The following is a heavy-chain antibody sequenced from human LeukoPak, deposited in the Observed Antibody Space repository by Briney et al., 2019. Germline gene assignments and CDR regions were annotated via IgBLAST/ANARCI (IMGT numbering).Heavy chain of an antibody. CDR1: GGSFSGYY. V-gene: IGHV4-34*01. J-gene: IGHJ4*02. CDR2: INHSGST. D-gene: IGHD1-26*01. Sequence: SETLSLTCAVYGGSFSGYYWSWIRQPPGKGLEWIGEINHSGSTNYNPSLKSRDTISVDTSKNQFSLKLSSVTAADTAVYYCARDGSSGSFTYYFDYWGQGTLVTVSS. CDR3: ARDGSSGSFTYYFDY.